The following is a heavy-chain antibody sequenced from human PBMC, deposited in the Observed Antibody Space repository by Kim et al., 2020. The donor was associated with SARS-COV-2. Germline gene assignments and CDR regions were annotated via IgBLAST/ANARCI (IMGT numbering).Heavy chain of an antibody. CDR1: GFTVSSYG. D-gene: IGHD1-26*01. V-gene: IGHV3-33*01. CDR3: ARDLLVGATSYGMDV. Sequence: GGSLRLSCSASGFTVSSYGMHWVRQAPGKGLEWVAVIWYDGSNKYYADSVKGRFAISRDNSKNTLYLQMNSLRAEDTAVYYCARDLLVGATSYGMDVWGQGATVTVSS. CDR2: IWYDGSNK. J-gene: IGHJ6*02.